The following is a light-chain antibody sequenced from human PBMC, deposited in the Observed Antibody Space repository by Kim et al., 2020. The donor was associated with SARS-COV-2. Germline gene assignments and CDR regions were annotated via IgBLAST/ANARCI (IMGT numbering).Light chain of an antibody. CDR1: SIGRES. J-gene: IGLJ1*01. Sequence: SYELTQPPSVSVDPGETASIDCGGDSIGRESVHWYQQRPGQAPVLVIYYNSDRPSGISERFSGSNFVNTATLTISRVEAGDEADYFCQVWHSASDQYVFGTGTKVTVL. CDR2: YNS. V-gene: IGLV3-21*04. CDR3: QVWHSASDQYV.